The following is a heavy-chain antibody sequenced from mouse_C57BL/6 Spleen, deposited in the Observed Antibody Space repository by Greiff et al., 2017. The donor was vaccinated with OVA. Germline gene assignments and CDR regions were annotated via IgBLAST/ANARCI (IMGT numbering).Heavy chain of an antibody. V-gene: IGHV5-6*02. J-gene: IGHJ1*03. D-gene: IGHD1-1*01. CDR2: ISSGGSYT. CDR3: ARPGSSYGYFDV. CDR1: GFTFSSYG. Sequence: DVMLVESGGDLVKPGGSLKLSCAASGFTFSSYGMSWVRQTPDKRLEWVATISSGGSYTYYPDSVKGRFTISRDNAKNTLYLQMSSLKSEDTAMYYCARPGSSYGYFDVWGTGTTVTVSS.